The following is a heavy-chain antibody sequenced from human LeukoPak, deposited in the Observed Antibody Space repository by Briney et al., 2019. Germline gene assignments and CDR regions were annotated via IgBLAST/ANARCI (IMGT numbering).Heavy chain of an antibody. CDR2: ISGSGGST. J-gene: IGHJ4*02. CDR3: AKEFHYDFWSGHATDY. D-gene: IGHD3-3*01. V-gene: IGHV3-23*01. CDR1: GFTFSSYA. Sequence: GGSLRLSCAASGFTFSSYAMSWVRQAPGKGLEWVSAISGSGGSTYYADSVKGRFTISRDNSKNTLYLQMNSLRAEDTAVYYCAKEFHYDFWSGHATDYWGQGTLVTVSS.